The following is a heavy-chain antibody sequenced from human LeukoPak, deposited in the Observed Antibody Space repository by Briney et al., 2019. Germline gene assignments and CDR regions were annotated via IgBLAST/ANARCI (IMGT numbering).Heavy chain of an antibody. Sequence: SETLSLTCAVYGGSFSGYYWSWIRQPPGKGLEWMGEINHSGSTNYNPSLKSRVTISVDTSKNQFSLKLSSVTAADTAVYYCARGPDYDSSGYYSYYFDYWGQGTLVTVSS. CDR1: GGSFSGYY. D-gene: IGHD3-22*01. CDR3: ARGPDYDSSGYYSYYFDY. CDR2: INHSGST. V-gene: IGHV4-34*01. J-gene: IGHJ4*02.